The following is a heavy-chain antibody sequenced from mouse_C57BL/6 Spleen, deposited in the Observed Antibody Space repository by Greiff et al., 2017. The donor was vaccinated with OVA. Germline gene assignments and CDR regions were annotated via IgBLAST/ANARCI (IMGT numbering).Heavy chain of an antibody. Sequence: QVQLQQPGAELVRPGSSVKLSCKASGYTFTSYWMHWVKQRPIQGLEWIGNIDPSDSETHYNQKFKDKATLTVDKSSSTAYMQLSSLTSEDSAVYYCARGGDYDPLDYWGQGTTLTVSS. CDR3: ARGGDYDPLDY. V-gene: IGHV1-52*01. J-gene: IGHJ2*01. D-gene: IGHD2-4*01. CDR2: IDPSDSET. CDR1: GYTFTSYW.